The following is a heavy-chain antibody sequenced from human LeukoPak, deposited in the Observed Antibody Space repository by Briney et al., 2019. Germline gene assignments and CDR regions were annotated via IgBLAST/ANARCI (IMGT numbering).Heavy chain of an antibody. V-gene: IGHV4-59*12. CDR2: IYSRGST. Sequence: PSETLSLTCTVSGGSISNYYWTWIRQPPGKGLEWIGYIYSRGSTYYNPSLNSRATISLDTSKNQISLKLSSVTAADTAVYYCARVVAAAGNNWFDPWGQGTLVTVSS. CDR1: GGSISNYY. J-gene: IGHJ5*02. D-gene: IGHD6-13*01. CDR3: ARVVAAAGNNWFDP.